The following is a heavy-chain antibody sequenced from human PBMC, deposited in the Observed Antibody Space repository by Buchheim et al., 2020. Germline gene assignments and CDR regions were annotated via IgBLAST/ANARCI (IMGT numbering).Heavy chain of an antibody. D-gene: IGHD6-19*01. Sequence: QVQLVESGGGVVQPGRSLRLSCAASGFTFSSYGMHWVRQAPGKGLEWVAVISYDGSNKYYADSMKGRFTISRDNSKNTLYLQMNSLRAEDTAVYYCAKGEVVYSSGWDFDYWGQGTL. CDR2: ISYDGSNK. CDR1: GFTFSSYG. V-gene: IGHV3-30*18. CDR3: AKGEVVYSSGWDFDY. J-gene: IGHJ4*02.